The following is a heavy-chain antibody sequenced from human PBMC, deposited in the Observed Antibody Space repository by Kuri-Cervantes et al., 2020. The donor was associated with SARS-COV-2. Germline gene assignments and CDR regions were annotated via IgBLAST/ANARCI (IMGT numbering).Heavy chain of an antibody. V-gene: IGHV1-18*01. Sequence: ASVKVSCKASGYTFSNYGISWVRQAPGQGLEWMGWISAYNGHTNYAQKLQGRVTMTTDTSTSTAYMELRSLRSDDTAVYYCARGSQLLSATDAFDIWGQGTMVTVSS. CDR3: ARGSQLLSATDAFDI. CDR2: ISAYNGHT. D-gene: IGHD2-21*01. J-gene: IGHJ3*02. CDR1: GYTFSNYG.